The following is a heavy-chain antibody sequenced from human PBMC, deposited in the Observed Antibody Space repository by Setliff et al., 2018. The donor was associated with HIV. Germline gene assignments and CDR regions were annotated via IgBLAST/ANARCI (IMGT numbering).Heavy chain of an antibody. CDR3: ARNFYVWGSYKFDP. V-gene: IGHV4-31*03. Sequence: PSETLSLTCTVSGGSISSGGYYWNWIRQHPGKGLEWIGYIYYSGSTFYNPSLKSRVTILVDTSKNQFSLKLSSVTAADTAVYYCARNFYVWGSYKFDPWGQGTLVTVSS. D-gene: IGHD3-16*01. J-gene: IGHJ5*02. CDR2: IYYSGST. CDR1: GGSISSGGYY.